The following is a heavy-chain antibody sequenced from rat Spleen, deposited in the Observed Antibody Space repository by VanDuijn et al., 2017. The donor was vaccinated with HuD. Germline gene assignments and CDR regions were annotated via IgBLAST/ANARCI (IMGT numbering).Heavy chain of an antibody. V-gene: IGHV5-29*01. CDR1: GFTLSDHY. Sequence: EVQLVESDGGLVQPGRSLKLSCAASGFTLSDHYMAWVRQTPTKGLEWVATISYDGSRTYYRDSVKGRFTISRDNATSALYLQMDSLRFEDTATYYCVRPAGTVVPNWFVYWGQGTLVTVSS. CDR3: VRPAGTVVPNWFVY. CDR2: ISYDGSRT. D-gene: IGHD1-1*01. J-gene: IGHJ3*01.